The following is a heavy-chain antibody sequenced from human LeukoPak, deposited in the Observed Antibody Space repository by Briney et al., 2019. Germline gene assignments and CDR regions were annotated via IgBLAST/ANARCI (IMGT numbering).Heavy chain of an antibody. J-gene: IGHJ6*03. CDR1: GYTFTGNY. D-gene: IGHD1-1*01. V-gene: IGHV1-2*02. CDR2: INPNSGGT. CDR3: ARGPRTDYYYMDV. Sequence: GASVKVFCKASGYTFTGNYMHWVRQAPGQGLEWMGWINPNSGGTNYAQKFQGRVTMTRDTSNSTAYMELSRLRADDAAVYYCARGPRTDYYYMDVWGKGTTVTVSS.